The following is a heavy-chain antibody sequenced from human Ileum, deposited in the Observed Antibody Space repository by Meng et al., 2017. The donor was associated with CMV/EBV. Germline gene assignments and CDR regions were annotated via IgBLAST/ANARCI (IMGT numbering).Heavy chain of an antibody. CDR1: GGSFSGYY. J-gene: IGHJ4*01. Sequence: SETLSLTCAVHGGSFSGYYSSCIRQSPGKGLEWIGEIHPSGSTHYNPSLVSRVTLSADTSKNQFSLTLTSVTAADTAVYFCASDGYFYGSGSYYFGYWGQG. V-gene: IGHV4-34*01. CDR2: IHPSGST. D-gene: IGHD3-10*01. CDR3: ASDGYFYGSGSYYFGY.